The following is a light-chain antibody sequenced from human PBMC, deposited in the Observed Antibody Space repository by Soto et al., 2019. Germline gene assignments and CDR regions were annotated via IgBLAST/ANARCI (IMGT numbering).Light chain of an antibody. CDR2: DAS. V-gene: IGKV1-33*01. CDR1: QDISNY. Sequence: DIQMTQSPSSLSASVGDRVTITCQASQDISNYLNWYRQKPGKAPKLLIYDASNLETGVPSRFSGSGSGTDFTFTISSLQPEDIATYYCQQYDNLPRFGPGTKVDIK. CDR3: QQYDNLPR. J-gene: IGKJ3*01.